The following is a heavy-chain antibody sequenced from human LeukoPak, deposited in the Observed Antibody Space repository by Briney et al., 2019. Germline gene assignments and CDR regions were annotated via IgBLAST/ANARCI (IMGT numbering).Heavy chain of an antibody. V-gene: IGHV4-34*01. CDR1: GGSFSGYY. CDR3: AKGDRGGWLDFDS. J-gene: IGHJ4*02. Sequence: PSETLSLTCAVYGGSFSGYYWSWIRQPPGKGLEWIGEINHSGSTNYNPSLKSRVTISEDKSKNQFSLIMSSVTAADTAVYYCAKGDRGGWLDFDSWGQGTLATVSS. CDR2: INHSGST. D-gene: IGHD3-22*01.